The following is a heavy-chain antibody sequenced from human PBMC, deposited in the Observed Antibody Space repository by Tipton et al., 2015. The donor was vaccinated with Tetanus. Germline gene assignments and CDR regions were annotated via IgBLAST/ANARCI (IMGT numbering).Heavy chain of an antibody. D-gene: IGHD2-21*01. CDR1: GGSISSSSYY. V-gene: IGHV4-39*01. Sequence: TLSLTCTVSGGSISSSSYYWGWIRQPPGKGLEWIGSIYYSGSTYYNPSLKSRVTISVDTSKTQFSLKLSSVTAADTAVYYCARHLKGVIGPDDAFDIWGQGTMVTVSS. CDR2: IYYSGST. J-gene: IGHJ3*02. CDR3: ARHLKGVIGPDDAFDI.